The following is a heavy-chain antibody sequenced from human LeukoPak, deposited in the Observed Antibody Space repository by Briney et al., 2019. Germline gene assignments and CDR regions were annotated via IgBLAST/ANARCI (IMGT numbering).Heavy chain of an antibody. CDR3: ARSTMVRGVVRYYYYMDV. CDR1: GGTFSSYA. CDR2: IIPIFGTA. D-gene: IGHD3-10*01. V-gene: IGHV1-69*05. Sequence: HGASVKVSCKASGGTFSSYAISWVRQAPGQGLEWMGGIIPIFGTANYAQKFQGRVTITTDESTSTAYMELSSLRSEDTAVYYCARSTMVRGVVRYYYYMDVWGKGTTVTVSS. J-gene: IGHJ6*03.